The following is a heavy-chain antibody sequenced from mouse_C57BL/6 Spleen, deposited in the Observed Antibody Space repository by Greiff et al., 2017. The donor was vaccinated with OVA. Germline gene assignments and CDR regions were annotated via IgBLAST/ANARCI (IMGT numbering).Heavy chain of an antibody. J-gene: IGHJ4*01. D-gene: IGHD1-1*01. CDR1: GYSFTGYF. CDR2: INPYNGDT. V-gene: IGHV1-20*01. CDR3: ARGDYGSSPYYYAMDY. Sequence: EVQLQHSGPELVKPGDSVKISCKASGYSFTGYFMNWVMQSHGKSLEWIGRINPYNGDTFYNQKFKGKATLTVDKSSSTAHMELRSLTSEDSAVYYGARGDYGSSPYYYAMDYWGQGTSVTVS.